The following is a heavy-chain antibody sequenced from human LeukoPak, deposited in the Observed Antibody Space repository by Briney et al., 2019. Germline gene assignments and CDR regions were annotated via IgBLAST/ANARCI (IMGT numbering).Heavy chain of an antibody. J-gene: IGHJ5*02. CDR1: GGSISSGSYY. CDR3: ARDRPEVGCSGGSCYSYYNWFDP. CDR2: IYTSGST. D-gene: IGHD2-15*01. Sequence: SETLSLTCTVSGGSISSGSYYWSWIRQPAGKGLEWIGRIYTSGSTNYNPSLKSRVTTSVDTSTNQFSLKLSSVTAADTAVYYCARDRPEVGCSGGSCYSYYNWFDPWGQGTLVTVSS. V-gene: IGHV4-61*02.